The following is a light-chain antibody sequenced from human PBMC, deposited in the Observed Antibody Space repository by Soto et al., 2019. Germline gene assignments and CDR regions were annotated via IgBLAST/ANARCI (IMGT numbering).Light chain of an antibody. J-gene: IGKJ1*01. CDR3: QQYYSYPT. CDR2: KAS. Sequence: DIQMTQSPSTLSASVGDRVTITCRASQSISSWLAWYQQKPGKAPKLLIYKASSLESGVPSRFSGSGSGTDFTLTISCLQSEDFATYYCQQYYSYPTFGQGTKVDIK. CDR1: QSISSW. V-gene: IGKV1-5*03.